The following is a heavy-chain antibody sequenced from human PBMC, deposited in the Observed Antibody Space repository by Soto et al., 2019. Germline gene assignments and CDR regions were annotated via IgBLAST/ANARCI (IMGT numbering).Heavy chain of an antibody. CDR2: ISTGDSPI. Sequence: GGSLRLSCAASGFTFSNYAMNWVRQAPGKGLEWVSYISTGDSPIYYADSVKGRFTISRDNAKKSLYLQMISLRAEDTAVYYCATVCRFCSGSNPLYRGRRTPVTVSS. V-gene: IGHV3-48*01. J-gene: IGHJ4*02. CDR1: GFTFSNYA. D-gene: IGHD2-15*01. CDR3: ATVCRFCSGSNPLY.